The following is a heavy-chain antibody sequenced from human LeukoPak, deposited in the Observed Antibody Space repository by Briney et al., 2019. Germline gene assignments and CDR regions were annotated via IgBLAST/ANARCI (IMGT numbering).Heavy chain of an antibody. CDR2: ISSSGSTI. Sequence: GGSLRLSCAASGFTFSGYEMNWVSQAPGKGLEWVSYISSSGSTIYYADSVKGRFTISRDNAKNSLYLQMNSLRAEDTAVYYCARVSLSAFDIWGQGTMVTVSS. CDR3: ARVSLSAFDI. D-gene: IGHD3-10*01. CDR1: GFTFSGYE. J-gene: IGHJ3*02. V-gene: IGHV3-48*03.